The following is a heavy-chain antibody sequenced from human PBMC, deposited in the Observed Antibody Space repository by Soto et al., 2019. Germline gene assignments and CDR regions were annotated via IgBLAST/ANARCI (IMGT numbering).Heavy chain of an antibody. J-gene: IGHJ5*02. CDR1: GYTFTSSG. V-gene: IGHV1-18*01. Sequence: QVQLVQSGAEVKEPGASVKVSCKASGYTFTSSGISWVRQTPGQGLEWMGWISTSHGNTNFAQRFQDRVTMTTDTSTGTAYMQLRTLRSDDADFYYSARDLGFCASTGFSRRWFDPWGQGTLVTVSS. D-gene: IGHD3-3*01. CDR2: ISTSHGNT. CDR3: ARDLGFCASTGFSRRWFDP.